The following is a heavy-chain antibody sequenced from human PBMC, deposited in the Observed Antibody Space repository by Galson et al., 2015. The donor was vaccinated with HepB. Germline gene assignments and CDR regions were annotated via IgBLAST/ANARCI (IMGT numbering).Heavy chain of an antibody. J-gene: IGHJ6*02. Sequence: SLRLSCAASGFTFSSYAMHWVRQAPGKGLEWVAGISYDGSNEYSADSVKGRCTISRDNSKNTLYLQMNSLRPEDTALYYCARGTPAAGSTFYYYGMDVWGQGTTVTVSS. CDR3: ARGTPAAGSTFYYYGMDV. CDR1: GFTFSSYA. V-gene: IGHV3-30*04. D-gene: IGHD6-13*01. CDR2: ISYDGSNE.